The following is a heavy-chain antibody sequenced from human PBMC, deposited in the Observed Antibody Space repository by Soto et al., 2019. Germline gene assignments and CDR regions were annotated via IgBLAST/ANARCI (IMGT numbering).Heavy chain of an antibody. CDR3: ARARIVATIRSFDY. CDR1: GESFSGYY. J-gene: IGHJ4*02. D-gene: IGHD5-12*01. Sequence: PSETLSLTCAVYGESFSGYYWSWIRQPPGKGLEWIGEINHSGSTNYNPSLKSRVTISVDTSKNQFSLKLSSVTAADTAVYYCARARIVATIRSFDYWGQGTLVTVSS. CDR2: INHSGST. V-gene: IGHV4-34*01.